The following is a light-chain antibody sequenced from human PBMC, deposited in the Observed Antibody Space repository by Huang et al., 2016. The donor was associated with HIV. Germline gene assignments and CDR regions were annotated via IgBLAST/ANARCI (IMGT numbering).Light chain of an antibody. CDR3: QQYYNTPLT. V-gene: IGKV4-1*01. J-gene: IGKJ2*01. CDR2: WAS. CDR1: QSLLYISNNKNY. Sequence: DIVMTQSPDSLAVSLGERATINCKFSQSLLYISNNKNYLSWYQQKPGQPPKLLIYWASTRESGVPDRFTGSGSGTVFTLTISSLQAEDVAVYYCQQYYNTPLTFGQGTKLEIK.